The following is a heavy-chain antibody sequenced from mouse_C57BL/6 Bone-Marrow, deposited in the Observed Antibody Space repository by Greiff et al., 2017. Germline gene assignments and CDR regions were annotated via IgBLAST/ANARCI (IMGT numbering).Heavy chain of an antibody. J-gene: IGHJ1*03. Sequence: QVQLQQSGAELVKPGASVKMSCKASGYTFTSYWITWVKQRPGQGLEWIGDIYPGSGSTNYNEKFKSKATLTVDTSSSTAYMQLSSLTSEDSAVYYCARGGIYDGYYRCFDVWGTGTTVTVSS. D-gene: IGHD2-3*01. CDR2: IYPGSGST. CDR3: ARGGIYDGYYRCFDV. V-gene: IGHV1-55*01. CDR1: GYTFTSYW.